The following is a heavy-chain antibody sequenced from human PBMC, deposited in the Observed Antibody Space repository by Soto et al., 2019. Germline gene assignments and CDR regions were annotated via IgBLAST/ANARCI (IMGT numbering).Heavy chain of an antibody. CDR3: ARDWRDGYEYGMDV. J-gene: IGHJ6*02. D-gene: IGHD3-3*01. CDR1: GGSVSSVSYY. V-gene: IGHV4-61*03. CDR2: IYYSRST. Sequence: SETLSLTCPVSGGSVSSVSYYWSWIRQPPGKGLEWIGCIYYSRSTNYNPSLKSRVTISVDTSKNHFSLKLTSVTAADTAVYYCARDWRDGYEYGMDVWGQGTTVT.